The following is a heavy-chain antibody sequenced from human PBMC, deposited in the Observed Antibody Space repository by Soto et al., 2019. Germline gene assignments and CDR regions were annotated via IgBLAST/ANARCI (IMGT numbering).Heavy chain of an antibody. CDR2: ISAYNGNT. D-gene: IGHD2-8*01. V-gene: IGHV1-18*01. CDR3: ARSVDIVLMVQREPYYGMDV. CDR1: GYTFTSYG. J-gene: IGHJ6*02. Sequence: ASVKVSCKASGYTFTSYGISWVRQAPGQGLEWMGWISAYNGNTNYAQKLQGRVTMTTDTSTSTAYMELRSLRSDDTAVYYCARSVDIVLMVQREPYYGMDVWGQGTTVTVSS.